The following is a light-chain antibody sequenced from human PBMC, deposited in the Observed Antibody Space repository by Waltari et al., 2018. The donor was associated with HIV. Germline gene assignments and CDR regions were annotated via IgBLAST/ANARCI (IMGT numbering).Light chain of an antibody. V-gene: IGLV2-8*01. J-gene: IGLJ2*01. CDR3: NSYAGSNNVV. Sequence: QSALTQPPSASGSPGPSVTIPCTGTRSDVGGSNLVPWYQQHPGKAPKLMIYEVSKRPSGVPDRFTGSKSGNTASLTVSGLQAEDEADYYCNSYAGSNNVVFGGGTKVTVL. CDR1: RSDVGGSNL. CDR2: EVS.